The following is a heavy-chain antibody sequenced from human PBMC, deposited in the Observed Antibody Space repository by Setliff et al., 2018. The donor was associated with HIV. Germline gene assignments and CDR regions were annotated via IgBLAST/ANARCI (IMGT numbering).Heavy chain of an antibody. CDR1: GFTCGDYA. Sequence: PGGSLRLSCTASGFTCGDYAMSWVRQAPGKGLEWVGFIRSKAYGGTTEYAASVKGRFTISRDDPKSIAYLQMNSLKTEDTAVYYCTRVRGYSYDFGAFDIWGKGTMVTVSS. CDR3: TRVRGYSYDFGAFDI. J-gene: IGHJ3*02. V-gene: IGHV3-49*04. D-gene: IGHD5-18*01. CDR2: IRSKAYGGTT.